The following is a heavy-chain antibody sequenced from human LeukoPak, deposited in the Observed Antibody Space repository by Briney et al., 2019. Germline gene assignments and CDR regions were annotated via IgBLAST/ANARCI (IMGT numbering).Heavy chain of an antibody. CDR3: ARLNGNHFDY. J-gene: IGHJ4*02. CDR2: INPNSGAT. D-gene: IGHD1-14*01. V-gene: IGHV1-2*02. Sequence: ASVKVSCKASGYTFTGYHMHWVRQAPSQGLEWMAWINPNSGATDYAQKFQGRVTMIRDTSTSTAYMELSRLRSDDTAVYYCARLNGNHFDYWGQGTLVTVSS. CDR1: GYTFTGYH.